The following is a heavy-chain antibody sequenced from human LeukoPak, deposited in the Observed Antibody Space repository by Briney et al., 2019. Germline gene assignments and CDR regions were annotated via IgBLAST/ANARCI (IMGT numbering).Heavy chain of an antibody. CDR2: IYTSGST. J-gene: IGHJ1*01. CDR3: AGSSGSYDY. V-gene: IGHV4-4*07. D-gene: IGHD1-26*01. CDR1: GRSISSYY. Sequence: SETLSLTCTVSGRSISSYYCGWIRQPAGKGQEWIGRIYTSGSTNNNPSLKSRVTMSVDTSKNQFSLKLSSVTAADTAVYYCAGSSGSYDYWGQGTLVTASS.